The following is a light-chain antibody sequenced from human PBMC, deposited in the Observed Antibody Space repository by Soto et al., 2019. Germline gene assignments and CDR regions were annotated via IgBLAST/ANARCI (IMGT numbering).Light chain of an antibody. J-gene: IGKJ4*01. CDR3: QQSYSTPLT. CDR1: QSISSY. Sequence: DIPMTQSPSTLSASVGDRVTITCRESQSISSYLNWYQQKPGKAPKLLIYATSSLQSGVPSRFSGSGSGTDFTLTISSLQPEDFAAYYCQQSYSTPLTFGGGTKVEIK. CDR2: ATS. V-gene: IGKV1-39*01.